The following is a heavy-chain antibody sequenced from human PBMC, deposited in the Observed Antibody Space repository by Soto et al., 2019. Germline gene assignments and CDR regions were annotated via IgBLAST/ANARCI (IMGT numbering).Heavy chain of an antibody. V-gene: IGHV3-7*01. D-gene: IGHD2-21*02. Sequence: SLRLSCAASGFTFSRFWMSWVRQAPGKGLEWVANIKQDGSEKYYVDTVKGRFTISRDNAKNSLYLQMNSLRAEDTAVYYCARDVDHIVVVTALRPFDYWGQGTLVTVSS. CDR1: GFTFSRFW. CDR2: IKQDGSEK. CDR3: ARDVDHIVVVTALRPFDY. J-gene: IGHJ4*02.